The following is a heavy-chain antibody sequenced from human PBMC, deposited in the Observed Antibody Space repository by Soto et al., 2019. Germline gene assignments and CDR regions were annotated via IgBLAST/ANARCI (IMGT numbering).Heavy chain of an antibody. CDR1: GFTFDDYT. D-gene: IGHD3-10*01. J-gene: IGHJ3*02. V-gene: IGHV3-43*01. CDR3: AKDFYYGSGSYTGSGAFDI. Sequence: EVQLVESGGVVVQPGGSLRLSCAASGFTFDDYTMHWVRQAPGKGLEWVSLISWDGSGTYYADSVKGRFTISRDNSKNSLYLQMKSLRTEDTALYYCAKDFYYGSGSYTGSGAFDIWGQGTMVTVSS. CDR2: ISWDGSGT.